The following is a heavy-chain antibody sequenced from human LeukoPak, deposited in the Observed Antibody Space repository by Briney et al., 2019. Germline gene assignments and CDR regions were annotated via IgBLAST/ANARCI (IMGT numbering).Heavy chain of an antibody. Sequence: GRSLRLSCAASGFTFSSYAMHGVRKPPGKGREGVAVISYDGSNKYYADSVKGRFTISRDNSKNTLYLQMNSLRAEDTAVYYCARDHGGGSYFDYWGQGTLVTVSS. CDR3: ARDHGGGSYFDY. CDR1: GFTFSSYA. D-gene: IGHD2-15*01. CDR2: ISYDGSNK. J-gene: IGHJ4*02. V-gene: IGHV3-30*04.